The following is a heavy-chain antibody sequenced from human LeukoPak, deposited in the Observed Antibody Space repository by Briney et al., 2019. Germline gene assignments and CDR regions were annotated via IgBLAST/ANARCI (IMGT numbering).Heavy chain of an antibody. Sequence: ASVKASCKVSEFTINDFSIHWVRQTPGKGLEWMGGFAPEYGETIYAEKFQGRVTSTEDTSTDIAYMELSSLRYEDTAVYYCATDLSYFASGSFYIGYWGQGTLVTVSS. CDR1: EFTINDFS. CDR3: ATDLSYFASGSFYIGY. V-gene: IGHV1-24*01. D-gene: IGHD3-10*01. J-gene: IGHJ4*02. CDR2: FAPEYGET.